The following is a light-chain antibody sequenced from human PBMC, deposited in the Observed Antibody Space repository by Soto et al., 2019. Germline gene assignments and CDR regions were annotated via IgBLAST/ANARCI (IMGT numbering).Light chain of an antibody. J-gene: IGKJ2*01. CDR1: QSISSW. CDR3: QQYNPYSST. V-gene: IGKV1-5*03. CDR2: KAS. Sequence: DIQMTQSPSTLSASVGDRVTITCRASQSISSWLAWFQQKPGKAPKLLIYKASSLQSGVPSRFSGSESGTEFNLTISSLQPDDFATYYCQQYNPYSSTFGQGTKLAIK.